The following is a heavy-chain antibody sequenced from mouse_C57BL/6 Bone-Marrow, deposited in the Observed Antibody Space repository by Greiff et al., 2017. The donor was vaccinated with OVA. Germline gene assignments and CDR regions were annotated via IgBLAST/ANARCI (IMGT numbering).Heavy chain of an antibody. CDR1: GYSITSGYY. V-gene: IGHV3-6*01. Sequence: EVQLQESGPGLVKPSQSLSLTCSVTGYSITSGYYWNWIRQFPGNKLEWMGYISYDGSNNYNPSLKNRISITRDTSKNQFFLKLNSVTTEDTATYDCASGVYDYDGAWVAYGGQGTLVTVSA. CDR2: ISYDGSN. CDR3: ASGVYDYDGAWVAY. J-gene: IGHJ3*01. D-gene: IGHD2-4*01.